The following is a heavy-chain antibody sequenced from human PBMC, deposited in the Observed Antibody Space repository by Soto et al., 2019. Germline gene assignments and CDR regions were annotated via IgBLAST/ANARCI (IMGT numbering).Heavy chain of an antibody. CDR1: GFTFSSYW. D-gene: IGHD4-17*01. V-gene: IGHV3-7*03. J-gene: IGHJ5*02. CDR3: VLIIYGDYRCFDL. CDR2: IKQDGSEK. Sequence: GGSLRLSCAASGFTFSSYWMSWVRQAPGKGLEWVANIKQDGSEKYYVDSVKGRFTISRDNAKNSLYLQMNSLRAEDTAVYYCVLIIYGDYRCFDLRGQGTMVTVSS.